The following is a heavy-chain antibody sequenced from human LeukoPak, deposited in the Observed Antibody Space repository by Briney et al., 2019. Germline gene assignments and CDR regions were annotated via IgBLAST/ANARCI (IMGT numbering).Heavy chain of an antibody. V-gene: IGHV1-69*13. CDR2: VIPIFGTA. CDR1: GGTFSSYA. D-gene: IGHD3-16*01. Sequence: ASVKVSCKASGGTFSSYAISWVRQAPGQGLEWMGGVIPIFGTANYAQKFQGRVTITADESTSTAYMELSSLRSEDTAVYYCARFMRPYYFDYWGQGTLVTASS. J-gene: IGHJ4*02. CDR3: ARFMRPYYFDY.